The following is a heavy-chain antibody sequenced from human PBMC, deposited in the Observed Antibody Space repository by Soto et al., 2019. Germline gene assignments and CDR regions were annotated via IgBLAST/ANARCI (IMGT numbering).Heavy chain of an antibody. V-gene: IGHV3-30*03. CDR1: GFTFSSSG. Sequence: GRSVTLSCAASGFTFSSSGMHWVRQAPGRGLEWLALISHDGRDKYYAESEKGRFTISRDNSQNTLYLHMDSLRVEHTAMFYCARDQGAAGPTYPGPFFRGTTVTTEYAFDIWAKGT. CDR2: ISHDGRDK. D-gene: IGHD4-17*01. CDR3: ARDQGAAGPTYPGPFFRGTTVTTEYAFDI. J-gene: IGHJ3*02.